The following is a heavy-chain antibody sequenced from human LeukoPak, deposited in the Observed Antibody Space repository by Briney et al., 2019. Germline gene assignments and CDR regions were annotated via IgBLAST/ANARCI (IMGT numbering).Heavy chain of an antibody. J-gene: IGHJ4*02. CDR2: INPSGGST. V-gene: IGHV1-46*01. Sequence: ASVKVSCKASGYTFTSYYMHWVRQAPGQGLEWMGIINPSGGSTSYAQKFQGRVTMTRDTSTSTVYMELSSLRSEDTAVYYCARDGVAVAGCSMSYFDYWGQGTLVTVSS. CDR1: GYTFTSYY. CDR3: ARDGVAVAGCSMSYFDY. D-gene: IGHD6-19*01.